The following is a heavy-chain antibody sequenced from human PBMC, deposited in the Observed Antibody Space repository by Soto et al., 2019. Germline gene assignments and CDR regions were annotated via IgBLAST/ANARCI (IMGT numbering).Heavy chain of an antibody. CDR1: GYTFTSYG. D-gene: IGHD3-10*01. CDR2: ISAYNGNT. CDR3: AGYLGVWFRVSKWFDP. J-gene: IGHJ5*02. V-gene: IGHV1-18*04. Sequence: ASVKVSYKASGYTFTSYGISWVRQAPGQGIEWMGWISAYNGNTNYAQKLQGRVTMTTDTSTGTDYMELRSLRSDDTAVYYCAGYLGVWFRVSKWFDPWGQGTLVTVCS.